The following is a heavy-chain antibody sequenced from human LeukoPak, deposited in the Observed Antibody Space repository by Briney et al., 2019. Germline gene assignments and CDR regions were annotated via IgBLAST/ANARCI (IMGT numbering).Heavy chain of an antibody. Sequence: SETLSLTCTVSGGSISSISYYWGWIRQTPGKGLEWIGEITQSGSTNYNPSLKSRVTISVDTSKNQFSLKMRSVTAADTAVYYCARATSLDTYYYYYYYMDVWGKGTTVTVSS. CDR1: GGSISSISYY. V-gene: IGHV4-39*07. J-gene: IGHJ6*03. D-gene: IGHD1-1*01. CDR2: ITQSGST. CDR3: ARATSLDTYYYYYYYMDV.